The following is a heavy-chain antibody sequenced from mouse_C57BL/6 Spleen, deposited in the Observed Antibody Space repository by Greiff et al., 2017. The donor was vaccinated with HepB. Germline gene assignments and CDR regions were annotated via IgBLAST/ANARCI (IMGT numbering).Heavy chain of an antibody. CDR3: ARSSLYGSSYGRDY. Sequence: QVQLQQPGAELVRPGTSVKLSCKASGYTFTSYWMHWVKQRPGQGLEWIGVIDPSDSYTNYNQKFKGKATLTVDTSSSTAYMQLSSLTSEDSAVYYCARSSLYGSSYGRDYWGQGTTLTVSS. CDR2: IDPSDSYT. CDR1: GYTFTSYW. D-gene: IGHD1-1*01. J-gene: IGHJ2*01. V-gene: IGHV1-59*01.